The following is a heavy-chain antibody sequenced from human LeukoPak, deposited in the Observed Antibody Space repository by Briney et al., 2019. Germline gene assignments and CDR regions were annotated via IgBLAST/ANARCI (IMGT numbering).Heavy chain of an antibody. CDR3: ALEFGMVIIRLDY. J-gene: IGHJ4*02. Sequence: SVKVSCKASGGTFISYAISWVRQAPGQGLEWMGGIIPIFGTANYAQKFQGRVTITADESTSTAYMELSSLRSEDTAVYYCALEFGMVIIRLDYWGQGTLVTVSS. CDR2: IIPIFGTA. V-gene: IGHV1-69*13. CDR1: GGTFISYA. D-gene: IGHD3-3*01.